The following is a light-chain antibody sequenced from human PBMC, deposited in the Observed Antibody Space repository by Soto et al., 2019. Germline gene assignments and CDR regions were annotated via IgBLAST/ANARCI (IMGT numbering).Light chain of an antibody. Sequence: QSVLTQPASLSGSPGQSITISCTGNSSDVGSYNLVSWYQQHPGKAPKLMIYEVSKRPSGVSNRFSGSKSGNTASLTISGLQAEDEADYYCCSYAGSSTLVFGTGTKVTVL. CDR2: EVS. CDR3: CSYAGSSTLV. CDR1: SSDVGSYNL. V-gene: IGLV2-23*02. J-gene: IGLJ1*01.